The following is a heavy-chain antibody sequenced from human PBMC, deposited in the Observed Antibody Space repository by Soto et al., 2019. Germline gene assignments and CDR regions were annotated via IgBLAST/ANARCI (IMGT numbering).Heavy chain of an antibody. Sequence: QVQLVESGGGVVQPGRSLRLSCAASGFTFSSYAMHWVRQAPGKWLEWVAVISYDGSNKYYADSVKGRFTISRDNSKNTLYLQMNSLRAEDTAVYYCARDSYDYVWGSYRSPPDYWGQGTLVTVSS. D-gene: IGHD3-16*02. J-gene: IGHJ4*02. V-gene: IGHV3-30-3*01. CDR3: ARDSYDYVWGSYRSPPDY. CDR2: ISYDGSNK. CDR1: GFTFSSYA.